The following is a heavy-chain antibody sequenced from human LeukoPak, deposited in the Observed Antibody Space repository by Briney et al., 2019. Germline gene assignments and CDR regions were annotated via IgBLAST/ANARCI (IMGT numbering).Heavy chain of an antibody. CDR3: ARGTAMAISNWFDP. CDR1: GYTFTSYY. CDR2: IIPIFGTA. V-gene: IGHV1-69*13. D-gene: IGHD5-18*01. Sequence: GASVKVSCKASGYTFTSYYMHWVRQAPGQGLEWMGGIIPIFGTANYAQKFQGRVTITADESTSTAYMELSSLRSEDTAVYYCARGTAMAISNWFDPWGQGTLVTVSS. J-gene: IGHJ5*02.